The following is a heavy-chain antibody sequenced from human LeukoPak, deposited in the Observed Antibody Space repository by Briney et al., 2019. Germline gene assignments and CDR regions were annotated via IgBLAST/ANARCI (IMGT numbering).Heavy chain of an antibody. Sequence: GGSLRRSCAASGFTFSDYSINWVRQAPETGLEWVSSISSSGTYTYYADSVKGRFTISRDNAKNSLYLQMNSLRAEDTAVYYCAREFVDTAMAGFDPWGQGTLVTVSS. J-gene: IGHJ5*02. CDR3: AREFVDTAMAGFDP. D-gene: IGHD5-18*01. CDR2: ISSSGTYT. V-gene: IGHV3-21*01. CDR1: GFTFSDYS.